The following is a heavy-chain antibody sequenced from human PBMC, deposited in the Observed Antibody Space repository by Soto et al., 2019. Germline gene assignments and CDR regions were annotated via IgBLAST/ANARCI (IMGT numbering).Heavy chain of an antibody. CDR2: INHSGST. CDR3: ARGRWLRSAFDY. CDR1: GGSFSGYY. J-gene: IGHJ4*02. Sequence: PSETLSLTCAVYGGSFSGYYWSWIRQPPGKGLEWIGEINHSGSTNYNPSLKSRVTISVDTSKNQFSLNLSSVTAADTAVYFCARGRWLRSAFDYWGQGTLVTVSS. V-gene: IGHV4-34*01. D-gene: IGHD5-12*01.